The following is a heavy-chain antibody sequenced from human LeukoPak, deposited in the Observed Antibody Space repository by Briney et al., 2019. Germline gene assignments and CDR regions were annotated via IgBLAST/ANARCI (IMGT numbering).Heavy chain of an antibody. J-gene: IGHJ4*02. Sequence: PSETLSLTCAVYGGSFSGYYWSWIRQPPGKGLEWIGEINHSGNTNYNPSLKSRVTISIDTSKNQFSLKLSSVTAADTAVYYCARLSKVLRFLEWLHDGSDYWGQGTLVTVSS. CDR1: GGSFSGYY. D-gene: IGHD3-3*01. V-gene: IGHV4-34*01. CDR3: ARLSKVLRFLEWLHDGSDY. CDR2: INHSGNT.